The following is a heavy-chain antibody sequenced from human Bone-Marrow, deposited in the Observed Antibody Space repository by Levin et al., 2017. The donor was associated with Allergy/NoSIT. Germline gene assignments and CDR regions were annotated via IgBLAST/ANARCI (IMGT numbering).Heavy chain of an antibody. V-gene: IGHV3-23*01. CDR1: GVIFSSYA. CDR2: IRGSGQTT. J-gene: IGHJ6*02. D-gene: IGHD4-17*01. CDR3: AKALGDYITYSYGMDV. Sequence: PGESLKISCGVSGVIFSSYAMSWVRQAPGRGLEWVSVIRGSGQTTYYADSVKGRFTITRDNSKNTLYLQMNSLRADDTAIYFCAKALGDYITYSYGMDVWGQGTTVTVSS.